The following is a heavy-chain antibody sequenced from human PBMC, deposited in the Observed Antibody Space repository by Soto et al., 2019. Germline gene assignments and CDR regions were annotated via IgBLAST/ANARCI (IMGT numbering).Heavy chain of an antibody. V-gene: IGHV3-33*01. J-gene: IGHJ4*02. CDR1: GFTFSRYG. Sequence: GGSLRLSCAASGFTFSRYGMHWVRQAPGKGLEWVALIWNDGIRKVYVDSVKGRFTISRDNSKNTLDLQMNSLRAEDTAVYYCARDDDYEANAFDYWGPGTLVTVSS. CDR3: ARDDDYEANAFDY. D-gene: IGHD4-17*01. CDR2: IWNDGIRK.